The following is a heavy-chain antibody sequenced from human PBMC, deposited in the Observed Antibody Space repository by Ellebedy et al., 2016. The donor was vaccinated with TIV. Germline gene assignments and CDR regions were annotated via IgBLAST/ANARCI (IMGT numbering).Heavy chain of an antibody. CDR3: ARRMDNGDIVATIFDY. V-gene: IGHV5-51*01. CDR1: GYSFTSYW. J-gene: IGHJ4*02. CDR2: IYPGDSDT. D-gene: IGHD5-12*01. Sequence: GESLKISCKGSGYSFTSYWIGWVRQMPGKGLEWMGIIYPGDSDTRYSPSFQGQVTISADKSISTAYLQWSSLKASDTAMYYCARRMDNGDIVATIFDYWGQGTLVTVSS.